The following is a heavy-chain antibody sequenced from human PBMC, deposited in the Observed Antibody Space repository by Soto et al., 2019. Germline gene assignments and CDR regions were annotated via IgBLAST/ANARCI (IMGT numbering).Heavy chain of an antibody. CDR3: ARDIVVVPAARNKYNWFDP. Sequence: GASVKVSCKASGYTFTSYYMHWVRQAPGQGLEWMGIINPSGGSTSYAQKFQGRVTMTRDTSTSTVYMELSSLRSEDTAEYYCARDIVVVPAARNKYNWFDPWGQGTLVTVSS. CDR1: GYTFTSYY. CDR2: INPSGGST. V-gene: IGHV1-46*03. J-gene: IGHJ5*02. D-gene: IGHD2-2*01.